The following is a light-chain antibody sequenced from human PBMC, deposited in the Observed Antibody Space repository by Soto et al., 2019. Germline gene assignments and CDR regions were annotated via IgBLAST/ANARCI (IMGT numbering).Light chain of an antibody. Sequence: QSALTQPASVSGSPGQSITISCTGTSTDVGSHKLVSWYQQYPGNATKLIIFEAYKRPSGVSNRFSGSKSGSTASLKISGLQAEDEADYYCCSNAVGSTYVFGTGTKVTVL. CDR2: EAY. CDR3: CSNAVGSTYV. V-gene: IGLV2-23*01. CDR1: STDVGSHKL. J-gene: IGLJ1*01.